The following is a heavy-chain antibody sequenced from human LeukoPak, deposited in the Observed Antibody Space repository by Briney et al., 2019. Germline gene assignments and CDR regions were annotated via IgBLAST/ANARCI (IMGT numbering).Heavy chain of an antibody. V-gene: IGHV3-9*01. CDR1: GFTFDDYA. CDR3: AKDIVPDGSGSYYNEDYYYYMDV. CDR2: ISWNSGNI. D-gene: IGHD3-10*01. Sequence: GRSLRLSCAASGFTFDDYAMHWVRQAPGKGLEWVSGISWNSGNIGYADSVKGRFTISRDNAKNSLYLQMNSLRAEDTALYYCAKDIVPDGSGSYYNEDYYYYMDVWGKGTTVTVSS. J-gene: IGHJ6*03.